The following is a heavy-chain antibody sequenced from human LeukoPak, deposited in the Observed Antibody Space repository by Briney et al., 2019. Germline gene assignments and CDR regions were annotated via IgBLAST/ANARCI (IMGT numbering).Heavy chain of an antibody. D-gene: IGHD6-13*01. CDR2: ISYDGSNK. CDR3: AKRGRLAAAPSWPFDY. J-gene: IGHJ4*02. Sequence: PGRSLRLSCAASGFTFSSYGMHWVRQAPGKGLEWVAVISYDGSNKYYADSVKGRFTISRDNSKNTLYLQMNSLRAEDTAVYYCAKRGRLAAAPSWPFDYWGQGTLVTVSS. CDR1: GFTFSSYG. V-gene: IGHV3-30*18.